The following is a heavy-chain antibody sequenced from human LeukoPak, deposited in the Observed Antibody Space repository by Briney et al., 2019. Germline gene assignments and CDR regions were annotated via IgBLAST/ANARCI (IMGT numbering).Heavy chain of an antibody. CDR1: GGSVSSGSYY. V-gene: IGHV4-61*01. CDR2: IYYSGST. D-gene: IGHD6-25*01. J-gene: IGHJ5*02. CDR3: ARAGGYRRGWFDP. Sequence: SETLSLTCTLSGGSVSSGSYYWSWIRQPPGKGLEWIWYIYYSGSTNYNPSLKSRVTISVDTSKNQFSLKLSSVTAADTAVYYCARAGGYRRGWFDPWGQGTLVTVSS.